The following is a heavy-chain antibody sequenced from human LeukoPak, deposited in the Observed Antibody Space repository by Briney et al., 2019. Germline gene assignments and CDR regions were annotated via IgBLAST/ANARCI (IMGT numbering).Heavy chain of an antibody. CDR1: GFTSSSYS. CDR2: ISSSSSYI. V-gene: IGHV3-21*01. D-gene: IGHD2-21*02. CDR3: ARDAYCGGDCYSPVKHLDY. J-gene: IGHJ4*02. Sequence: PGGSLRLSCAVSGFTSSSYSMNWVRQAPGKGLEWVSSISSSSSYIYYADSVKGRFTISRDNAKNSLYLQMNSLRAEDTAVYYCARDAYCGGDCYSPVKHLDYWGQGTLVTVSS.